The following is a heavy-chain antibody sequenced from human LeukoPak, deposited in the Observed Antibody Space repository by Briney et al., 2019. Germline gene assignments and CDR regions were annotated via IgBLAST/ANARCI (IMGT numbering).Heavy chain of an antibody. V-gene: IGHV1-46*01. D-gene: IGHD5-18*01. CDR2: INPSGGST. Sequence: ASVKVSCKASGYTFTRYYIHWVRQAPGQGLEWMGIINPSGGSTTYTQKLQGRVTVTGDTSTSTVYMELSSLRSEDTAVYYCARGPYRYFDYWGQGTLVTVSS. J-gene: IGHJ4*02. CDR3: ARGPYRYFDY. CDR1: GYTFTRYY.